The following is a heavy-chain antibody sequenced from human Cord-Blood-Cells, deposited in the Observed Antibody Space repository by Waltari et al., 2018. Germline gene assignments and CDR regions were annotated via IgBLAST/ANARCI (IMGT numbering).Heavy chain of an antibody. CDR3: ARGGAGTTDWYFDL. Sequence: QVQLVQSGAEVKKPGTSVKVSCKASGYTFTGYYMHWVRQAPGQGLEWMGWINPNSGGTNYAQTFQGRVTIASDTSISTAYMELGRLRSDDTAVYYCARGGAGTTDWYFDLWGRGTLVTVSS. D-gene: IGHD1-1*01. CDR1: GYTFTGYY. V-gene: IGHV1-2*02. CDR2: INPNSGGT. J-gene: IGHJ2*01.